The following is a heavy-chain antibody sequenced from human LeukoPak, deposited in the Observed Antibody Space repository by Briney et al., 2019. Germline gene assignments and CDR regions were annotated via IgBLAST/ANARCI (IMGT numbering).Heavy chain of an antibody. V-gene: IGHV3-30*02. D-gene: IGHD3-3*01. CDR3: AKGEPYYFWSGYKAYDAFDI. J-gene: IGHJ3*02. CDR1: GLHFSSHG. CDR2: IRYDGNSI. Sequence: GGSLRHFCAASGLHFSSHGMHWVREAPGKALEWVAFIRYDGNSIYYADSVKGRFTISRDNSQNTLYLQMNSLKSEDTAVYYCAKGEPYYFWSGYKAYDAFDIWGQGTMVTVSS.